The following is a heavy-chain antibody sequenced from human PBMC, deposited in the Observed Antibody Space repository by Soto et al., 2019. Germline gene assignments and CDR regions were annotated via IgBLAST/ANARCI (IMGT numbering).Heavy chain of an antibody. CDR3: AGDPPTMDV. V-gene: IGHV1-18*01. CDR1: GYTFTSYG. J-gene: IGHJ6*03. CDR2: IRAYNGNT. Sequence: QVQLVQSGAEVKKPGASVKVSCKASGYTFTSYGISWVRQAPGQGLEWMGWIRAYNGNTNYAQKLQGRVTMTTDTPPRKANRGLRSLSFAATAVYYWAGDPPTMDVWGKGTRATVS.